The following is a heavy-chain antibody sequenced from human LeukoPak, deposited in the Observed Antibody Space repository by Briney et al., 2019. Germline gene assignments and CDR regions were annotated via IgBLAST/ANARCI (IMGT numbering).Heavy chain of an antibody. CDR2: IIPIFGTA. D-gene: IGHD2-2*01. CDR1: GGTFSSYA. Sequence: ASVKVSCKASGGTFSSYAISWVRQAPGQGLEWMRGIIPIFGTANYAQKFQGRVTITTDESTSTAYMELSSLRSEDTAVYYCARRGYCSSTSCSKEPFDYWGQGTLVTVSS. CDR3: ARRGYCSSTSCSKEPFDY. J-gene: IGHJ4*02. V-gene: IGHV1-69*05.